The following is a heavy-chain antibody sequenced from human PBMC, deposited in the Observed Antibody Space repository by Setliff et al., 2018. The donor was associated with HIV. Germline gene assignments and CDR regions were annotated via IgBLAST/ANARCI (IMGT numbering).Heavy chain of an antibody. Sequence: SETLSLTCTVSGGSISSRSYYWGWIRQPPGKGLEWIGYIYYYSGSTYYNPSLRSRVTISIDTSKNQFSLNLRSVTAADTAVYYCARDPPGYGDSKDYWGQGKLVTVSS. J-gene: IGHJ4*02. V-gene: IGHV4-39*07. CDR3: ARDPPGYGDSKDY. CDR1: GGSISSRSYY. CDR2: IYYYSGST. D-gene: IGHD4-17*01.